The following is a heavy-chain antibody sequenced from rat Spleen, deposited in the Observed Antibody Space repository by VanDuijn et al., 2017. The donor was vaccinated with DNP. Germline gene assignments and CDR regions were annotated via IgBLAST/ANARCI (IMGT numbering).Heavy chain of an antibody. CDR3: ASWAPIAPISTSNY. Sequence: EVQVVETGGGLVQPGRSLKLSCVASGFTFSNYWMFWVRQAPGEGLEWIASINPDGGSTYYPDSVRGRFTISRDNAENTVYLQMSSLRSEDTATYYCASWAPIAPISTSNYWGQGVMVTVSS. D-gene: IGHD1-2*01. CDR1: GFTFSNYW. CDR2: INPDGGST. J-gene: IGHJ2*01. V-gene: IGHV5-58*01.